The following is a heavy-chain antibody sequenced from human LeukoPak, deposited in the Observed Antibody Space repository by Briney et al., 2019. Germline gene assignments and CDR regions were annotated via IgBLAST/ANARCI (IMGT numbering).Heavy chain of an antibody. CDR2: ISGSGGST. CDR1: GFTISSYA. V-gene: IGHV3-23*01. Sequence: GGSLRLSCAASGFTISSYAMSWVRQAPGKGLEWDSAISGSGGSTYYADSVKGRFTISRDNSKNALYLQMNSLRAEDTAVYYCAKTGEGRYDFWSGYPLSYFDYWGQGTLVTVSS. J-gene: IGHJ4*02. CDR3: AKTGEGRYDFWSGYPLSYFDY. D-gene: IGHD3-3*01.